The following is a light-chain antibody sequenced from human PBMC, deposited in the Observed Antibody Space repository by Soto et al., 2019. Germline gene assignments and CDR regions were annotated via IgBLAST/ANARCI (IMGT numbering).Light chain of an antibody. CDR2: DAS. J-gene: IGKJ4*01. Sequence: EIVLTQSPATLSLSPGEGATLSCRASQSVSTYLAWYQQKPGQAPRLLIYDASNRATGIPARFSGNGSGTDFTLTISSLEPEDFAVYYCQQRSNWPPLTFGGGTKVDIK. V-gene: IGKV3-11*01. CDR1: QSVSTY. CDR3: QQRSNWPPLT.